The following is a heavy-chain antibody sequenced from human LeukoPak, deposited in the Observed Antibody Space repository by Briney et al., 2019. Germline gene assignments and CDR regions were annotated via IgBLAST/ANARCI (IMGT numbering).Heavy chain of an antibody. V-gene: IGHV1-2*02. CDR1: GYTFTGYY. J-gene: IGHJ6*02. D-gene: IGHD3-10*01. CDR2: INPNSGGT. CDR3: ARPSYGWYGMDV. Sequence: ASVKVSFKASGYTFTGYYMHWVRQAPGQGLEWMGWINPNSGGTNYAQKFQGRVTMTRDTSISTAYMELSRLRSDGTAVYYCARPSYGWYGMDVWGQGTTVTVSS.